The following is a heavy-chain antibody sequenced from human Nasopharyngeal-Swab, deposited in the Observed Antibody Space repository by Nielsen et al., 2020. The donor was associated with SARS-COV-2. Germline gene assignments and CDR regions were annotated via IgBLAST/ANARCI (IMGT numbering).Heavy chain of an antibody. D-gene: IGHD3-22*01. CDR2: ISYDGSNK. Sequence: GESLKISCAASGFTFSSYAMHWVRQAPGKGLEWVAVISYDGSNKYYADSVKGRFTISRDNSKNTLYLQMNSLRAEDTAVYHCARDRSGYFLDYWGQGTLVTVSS. J-gene: IGHJ4*02. V-gene: IGHV3-30*04. CDR3: ARDRSGYFLDY. CDR1: GFTFSSYA.